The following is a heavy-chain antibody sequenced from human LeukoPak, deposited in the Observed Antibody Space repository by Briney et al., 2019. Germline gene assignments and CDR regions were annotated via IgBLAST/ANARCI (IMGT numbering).Heavy chain of an antibody. CDR2: IKQDGSEK. D-gene: IGHD1-26*01. CDR1: GFTFSSYW. CDR3: ARVGATYYYYYMDV. V-gene: IGHV3-7*01. Sequence: GGSLRLSCAASGFTFSSYWMSWVRQAPGKGLEWVANIKQDGSEKYYVDSAKGRFTISRDNAKNSLYLQMNSLRAEDTAVYYCARVGATYYYYYMDVWGKGTTVTVSS. J-gene: IGHJ6*03.